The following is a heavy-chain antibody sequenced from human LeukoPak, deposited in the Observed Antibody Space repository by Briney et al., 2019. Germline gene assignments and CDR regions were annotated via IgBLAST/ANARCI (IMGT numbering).Heavy chain of an antibody. V-gene: IGHV1-18*01. CDR3: ARDRPYSSGWYHRFDP. J-gene: IGHJ5*02. D-gene: IGHD6-19*01. CDR1: GYTFTSYG. Sequence: ASVKVSCKASGYTFTSYGISWVRQAPGQGLEWMGWISAYNGNTNYAQKLQSRVTMTTDTSTSTAYMELRSLRSDDTAVYYCARDRPYSSGWYHRFDPWGQGTLVTVSS. CDR2: ISAYNGNT.